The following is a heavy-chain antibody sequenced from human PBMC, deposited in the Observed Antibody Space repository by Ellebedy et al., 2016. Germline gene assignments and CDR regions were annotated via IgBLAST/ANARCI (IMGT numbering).Heavy chain of an antibody. CDR1: GFTVSNNY. Sequence: GGSLRLSXAASGFTVSNNYMSWVRQAPGKGLEWVSIIYSGGSTYYADSVKGRFTISRDNYKNTLYLQMNSLRAEDTAIYYCTRDIWAEVERRPGLTTTMYYYYYMDVWGKGTTVTVSS. D-gene: IGHD1-7*01. V-gene: IGHV3-53*01. J-gene: IGHJ6*03. CDR2: IYSGGST. CDR3: TRDIWAEVERRPGLTTTMYYYYYMDV.